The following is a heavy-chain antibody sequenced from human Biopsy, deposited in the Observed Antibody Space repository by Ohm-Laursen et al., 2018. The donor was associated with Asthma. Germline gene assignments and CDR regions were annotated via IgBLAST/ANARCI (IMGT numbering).Heavy chain of an antibody. D-gene: IGHD5-12*01. CDR2: THYSGST. CDR3: ASPVNRAFGGYEWAAVFDY. Sequence: SDTLSLTCTVSDASIRGSGSYWAWIRQAPGKGPEWIGTTHYSGSTFYKPSLRGRVTMSLDTSTNHFSLRLRSVTATDTAVYYCASPVNRAFGGYEWAAVFDYWGQGILVTVSS. V-gene: IGHV4-39*01. J-gene: IGHJ4*02. CDR1: DASIRGSGSY.